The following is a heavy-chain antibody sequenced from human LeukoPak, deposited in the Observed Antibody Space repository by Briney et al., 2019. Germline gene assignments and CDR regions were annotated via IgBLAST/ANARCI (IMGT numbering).Heavy chain of an antibody. CDR1: GYTFTTYY. J-gene: IGHJ4*02. CDR2: ISPRGGST. D-gene: IGHD6-25*01. V-gene: IGHV1-46*01. CDR3: ARVGSAAATADY. Sequence: ASVKVSCKASGYTFTTYYMHWMRQAPGQGPEWMGIISPRGGSTDYSQKFQGRITMTSDTSTSTVYMELSSLRSDDTAVYFCARVGSAAATADYWGQGTLVTVSS.